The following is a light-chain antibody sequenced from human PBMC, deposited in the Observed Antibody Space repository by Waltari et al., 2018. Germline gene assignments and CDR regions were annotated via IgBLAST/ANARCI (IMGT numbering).Light chain of an antibody. CDR2: AAS. V-gene: IGKV3-20*01. CDR3: MQYDGLVVT. CDR1: QYITGGW. Sequence: EIVLTQSPGTLPLSPGERVILSCRASQYITGGWMTWYHQKPGQAPRLLIYAASTRAPGVPDRFSGSGSGTDFTLTISRLEPEDSGVYYCMQYDGLVVTFGGGTKVEIK. J-gene: IGKJ4*01.